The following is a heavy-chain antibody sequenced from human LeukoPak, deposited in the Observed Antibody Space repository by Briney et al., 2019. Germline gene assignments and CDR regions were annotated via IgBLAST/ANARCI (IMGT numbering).Heavy chain of an antibody. CDR1: GFTFSSYE. CDR3: ARGLLWFGELSFDY. V-gene: IGHV3-48*03. Sequence: PGGSLRLSCAASGFTFSSYEMNWVREAPGEGLEWVSYISSSGSTIYYADSVKGRFTISRDNAKNSLYLQMNSLRAEDTAVYYCARGLLWFGELSFDYWGQGTLVTVSS. D-gene: IGHD3-10*01. CDR2: ISSSGSTI. J-gene: IGHJ4*02.